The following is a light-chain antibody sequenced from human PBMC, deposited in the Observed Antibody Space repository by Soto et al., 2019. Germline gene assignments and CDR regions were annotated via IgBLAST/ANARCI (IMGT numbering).Light chain of an antibody. CDR3: QQRNSWPFT. Sequence: DIQLTQSPASLSSSVGDRVTLSCRASQRVSNFLAWYQQKPGKAPKLLIYAASNLHTGVPGRFSGSGSGTEFTLTISSLEPEDFAIYYCQQRNSWPFTFVVGTKVEIK. V-gene: IGKV1-9*01. J-gene: IGKJ4*01. CDR1: QRVSNF. CDR2: AAS.